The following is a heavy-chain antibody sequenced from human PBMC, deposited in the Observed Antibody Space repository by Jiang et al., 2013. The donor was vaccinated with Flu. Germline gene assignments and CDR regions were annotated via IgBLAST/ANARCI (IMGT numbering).Heavy chain of an antibody. Sequence: LLKPSETLSLTCAVSGYSISSGYYWGWIRQPPGKGLEWIGSIYHSGSTYYNPSLKSRVTISVDTSKNQFSLKLSSVTAADTAVYYCARVGAGCSGGSCYSDWGQGTLVTVSS. CDR2: IYHSGST. CDR3: ARVGAGCSGGSCYSD. V-gene: IGHV4-38-2*01. J-gene: IGHJ4*02. D-gene: IGHD2-15*01. CDR1: GYSISSGYY.